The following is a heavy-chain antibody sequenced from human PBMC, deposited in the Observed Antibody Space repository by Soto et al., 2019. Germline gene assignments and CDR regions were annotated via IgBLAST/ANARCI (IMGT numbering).Heavy chain of an antibody. CDR3: AKDRRGHRDGYNFGEYFHH. J-gene: IGHJ1*01. CDR1: GITFSSHG. D-gene: IGHD5-12*01. Sequence: QVQLVESGGGVVQPGRSLRLSCEASGITFSSHGMHWVRQAPGKGLEWVAVISYHGSGKYYADSVKGRFTISRDNSNNMLYLQMNSLGAEDSAVYYCAKDRRGHRDGYNFGEYFHHWGQGTLVTVSS. V-gene: IGHV3-30*18. CDR2: ISYHGSGK.